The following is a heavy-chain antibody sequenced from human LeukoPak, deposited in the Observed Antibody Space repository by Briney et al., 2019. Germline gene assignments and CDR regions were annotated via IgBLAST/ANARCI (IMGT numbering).Heavy chain of an antibody. Sequence: SETLSLTCTVSGGSISSYYWSWIRQPPGKGLEWIGYIYYSGSTNYNPSLESRVTISVDTSKKQFSLQLSSVTAADTAIYYCARHGYDILSGLIWGQGTMVTVSS. J-gene: IGHJ3*02. V-gene: IGHV4-59*08. D-gene: IGHD3-9*01. CDR2: IYYSGST. CDR1: GGSISSYY. CDR3: ARHGYDILSGLI.